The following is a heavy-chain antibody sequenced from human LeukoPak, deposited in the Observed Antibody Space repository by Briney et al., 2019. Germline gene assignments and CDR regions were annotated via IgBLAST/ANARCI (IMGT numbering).Heavy chain of an antibody. Sequence: SETLSLTCAVYGGSFSGYYWSWIRQPPGKGLEWIGEINHSGSTNYNPSLKSRVTISVDTSKNQFSLKLSSVTAADTAVYYCARLATVTYYYYYYGMDVWGQGTTVTVSS. CDR2: INHSGST. CDR1: GGSFSGYY. D-gene: IGHD4-17*01. V-gene: IGHV4-34*01. J-gene: IGHJ6*02. CDR3: ARLATVTYYYYYYGMDV.